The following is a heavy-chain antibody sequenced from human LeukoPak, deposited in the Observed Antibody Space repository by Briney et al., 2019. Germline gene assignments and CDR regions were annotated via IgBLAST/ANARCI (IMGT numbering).Heavy chain of an antibody. CDR1: GYTFTSYD. V-gene: IGHV1-8*01. CDR2: MNPNSGNT. CDR3: ARGPYYDFWSGYYLFDY. Sequence: ASVKVSCKASGYTFTSYDINWVRQATGQGLEWMGWMNPNSGNTGYAQKFQGRVTMTRNTSISTAYMELSSLRSEDTAVYYCARGPYYDFWSGYYLFDYWGQGTLVTVSS. J-gene: IGHJ4*02. D-gene: IGHD3-3*01.